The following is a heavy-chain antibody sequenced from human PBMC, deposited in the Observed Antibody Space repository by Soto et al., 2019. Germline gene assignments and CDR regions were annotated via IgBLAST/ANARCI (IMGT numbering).Heavy chain of an antibody. V-gene: IGHV5-51*01. CDR1: GYSFTSYW. CDR3: ARQGHLLAAAGPKNYYYYGMDV. CDR2: IYPGDSDT. Sequence: PGESLKISCKGSGYSFTSYWIGWVRQVPGKGLEWMGIIYPGDSDTRYSPSFQGQVTISADKSISTAYLQWSSLKASDTAMYYCARQGHLLAAAGPKNYYYYGMDVWGQGTTVTVSS. D-gene: IGHD6-13*01. J-gene: IGHJ6*02.